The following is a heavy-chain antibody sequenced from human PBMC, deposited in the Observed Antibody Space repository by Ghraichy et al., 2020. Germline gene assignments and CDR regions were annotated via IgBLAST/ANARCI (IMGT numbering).Heavy chain of an antibody. Sequence: GGSLRLSCAVSGFTVSDNYMSWVRPAPGKGLECVSVIYSVGPTYYADSVKGRFTISRDNSNNTLYLQMNNLTPQDTAVYYCARMHEYRTDDGVADPSFDYWGQGALVTVSS. CDR1: GFTVSDNY. CDR3: ARMHEYRTDDGVADPSFDY. J-gene: IGHJ4*02. CDR2: IYSVGPT. D-gene: IGHD2-8*01. V-gene: IGHV3-66*01.